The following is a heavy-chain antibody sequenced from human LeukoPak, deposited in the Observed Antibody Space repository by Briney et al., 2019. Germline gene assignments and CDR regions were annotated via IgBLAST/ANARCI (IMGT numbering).Heavy chain of an antibody. D-gene: IGHD3-22*01. CDR2: ISPIFGTA. Sequence: SVKVSCKASGGTFSSYAISWVRQAPGQGLEWMGGISPIFGTADYAQKFQGRVTITTDESTSTAYMELSSLRSEDTAVYYCARVSYYYDSSGYYYPVPEYFQHWGQGTLVTVSS. J-gene: IGHJ1*01. V-gene: IGHV1-69*05. CDR3: ARVSYYYDSSGYYYPVPEYFQH. CDR1: GGTFSSYA.